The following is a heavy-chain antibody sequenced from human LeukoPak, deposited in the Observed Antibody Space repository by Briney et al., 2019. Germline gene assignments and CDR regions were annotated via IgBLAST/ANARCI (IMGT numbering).Heavy chain of an antibody. Sequence: PSETLSLTCTVSGGSISSYYWSWIRQPPGKGLEWIGYIYYSGSTNYNPSLKSRVTISVDTSKNQFSLKLSSVTAADTAVYYCARDRGQLEGYNWFDPWGQGTLVTVSS. V-gene: IGHV4-59*01. J-gene: IGHJ5*02. CDR1: GGSISSYY. CDR2: IYYSGST. CDR3: ARDRGQLEGYNWFDP. D-gene: IGHD1-1*01.